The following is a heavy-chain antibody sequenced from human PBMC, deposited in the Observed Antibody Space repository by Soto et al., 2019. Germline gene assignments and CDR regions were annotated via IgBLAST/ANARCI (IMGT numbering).Heavy chain of an antibody. D-gene: IGHD3-10*01. Sequence: SVKVSYKASGYRFTHNYVSWLREATGQGLGGMGWMNPGSGDTGYAQKFQGRVTMTRDISIATAYMGLSSLRSDDTAIYYCARMETLGSLNWFDPWGQGTLVTVSS. CDR3: ARMETLGSLNWFDP. J-gene: IGHJ5*02. V-gene: IGHV1-8*01. CDR1: GYRFTHNY. CDR2: MNPGSGDT.